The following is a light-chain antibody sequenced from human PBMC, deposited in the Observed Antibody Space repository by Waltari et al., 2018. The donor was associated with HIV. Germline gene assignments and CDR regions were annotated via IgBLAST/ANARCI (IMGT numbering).Light chain of an antibody. Sequence: DIEMTQSPSTLPLSLGGRGTNTCRASQTISSSLAWYQQRPGTAPKLLIYKASSLEDGVPSRFSGSGSGTEFTLTIGSLQPDDIAVYFCQQYSAFPFTFGQGTKLEI. CDR1: QTISSS. J-gene: IGKJ2*01. CDR3: QQYSAFPFT. V-gene: IGKV1-5*03. CDR2: KAS.